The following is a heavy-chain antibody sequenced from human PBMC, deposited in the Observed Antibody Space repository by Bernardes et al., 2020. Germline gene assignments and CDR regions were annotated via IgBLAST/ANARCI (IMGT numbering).Heavy chain of an antibody. CDR3: ARFGEWELLHDY. CDR2: VVGSGGST. Sequence: GGSLILSCAASGFTFRNYAMSWVRQAPGKGLEWVSVVVGSGGSTYYADSVKGRFTISRDNAKNSLYLQMNSLRAEDTAVYYCARFGEWELLHDYWGQGTLVTVSS. V-gene: IGHV3-23*01. CDR1: GFTFRNYA. D-gene: IGHD1-26*01. J-gene: IGHJ4*02.